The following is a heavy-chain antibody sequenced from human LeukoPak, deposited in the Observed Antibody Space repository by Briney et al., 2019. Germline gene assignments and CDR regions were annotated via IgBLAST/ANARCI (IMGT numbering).Heavy chain of an antibody. J-gene: IGHJ6*03. Sequence: GGSLRLACAVSGFTFSDYTMTWVRQAPGKGLEWVSYISTSSSTIYYADSAKGRFTISRDNTKNALYLQMNSLRAEDTAVYYCARVPSGYTLGYGYYYYYMDVWGKGTTVTVSS. V-gene: IGHV3-11*04. D-gene: IGHD5-18*01. CDR1: GFTFSDYT. CDR2: ISTSSSTI. CDR3: ARVPSGYTLGYGYYYYYMDV.